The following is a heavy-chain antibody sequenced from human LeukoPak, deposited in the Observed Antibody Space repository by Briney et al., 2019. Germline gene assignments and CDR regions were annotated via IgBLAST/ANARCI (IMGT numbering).Heavy chain of an antibody. V-gene: IGHV4-61*02. Sequence: SETLSLTCTVSGGSISSGSYYWSWIRQPAGKGLEWIGRIYTSGSTNYNPSLKSRVTISVDTSKNQFSLKLSSVTAADTAVYYCARGVYYYGSGSYYKAYYYMDVWGKGTTVTVSS. CDR2: IYTSGST. J-gene: IGHJ6*03. D-gene: IGHD3-10*01. CDR3: ARGVYYYGSGSYYKAYYYMDV. CDR1: GGSISSGSYY.